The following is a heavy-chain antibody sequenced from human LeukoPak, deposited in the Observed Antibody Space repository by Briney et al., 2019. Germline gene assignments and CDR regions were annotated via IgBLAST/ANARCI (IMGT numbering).Heavy chain of an antibody. D-gene: IGHD3-16*02. CDR3: ARRSSDYVWGSYRHYYFDY. CDR1: GGSISSYY. CDR2: IYYSGST. Sequence: PSETLSLTCTVSGGSISSYYWSWIRQPPGKGLEWIGYIYYSGSTNYNPSLKSRVTISVDTSKNQFSLKLSSVTAADTAVYYCARRSSDYVWGSYRHYYFDYWGQGTLVTVSS. J-gene: IGHJ4*02. V-gene: IGHV4-59*08.